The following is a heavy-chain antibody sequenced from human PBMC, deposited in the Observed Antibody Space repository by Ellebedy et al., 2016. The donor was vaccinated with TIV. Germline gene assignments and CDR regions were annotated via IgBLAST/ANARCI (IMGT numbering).Heavy chain of an antibody. Sequence: MPSETLSLTCAVSGDSISPYYWSWIRQPPGKGLEWVGCIYDSGSTNYNPSLKSRVTISLDTSKNQFSLKLSSVTAADTAVDYCARDPSDHTSGWDYYIDYWGQGALVTVSS. J-gene: IGHJ4*02. CDR3: ARDPSDHTSGWDYYIDY. CDR2: IYDSGST. CDR1: GDSISPYY. D-gene: IGHD6-19*01. V-gene: IGHV4-59*01.